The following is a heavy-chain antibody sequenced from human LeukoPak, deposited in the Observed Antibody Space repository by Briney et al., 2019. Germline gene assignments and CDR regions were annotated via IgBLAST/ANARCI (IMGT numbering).Heavy chain of an antibody. CDR1: GFTFDDYA. D-gene: IGHD3-10*01. V-gene: IGHV3-9*01. J-gene: IGHJ4*02. CDR3: AKDMGAAYYYGSGEDY. CDR2: ISWNSGSI. Sequence: GRSLRLSCAASGFTFDDYAMHWVRQAPGKGLEWASGISWNSGSIGYADSVKGRFTISRDNAKNSLYLQMNSLRAEDTALYYCAKDMGAAYYYGSGEDYWGQGTLVTVSS.